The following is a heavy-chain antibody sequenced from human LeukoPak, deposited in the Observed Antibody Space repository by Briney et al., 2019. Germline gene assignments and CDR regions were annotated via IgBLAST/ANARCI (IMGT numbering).Heavy chain of an antibody. D-gene: IGHD6-13*01. Sequence: ASLKVSCEASGYTFTSYSISWVRQAPGQGLEWMGWISAYNGNTNYAQTLQGRVTMTTDTSTSTPYMQLRSLRSDDTAVYYCARDFRKGSSWYVGVYWGQGTLVTVSS. V-gene: IGHV1-18*04. CDR2: ISAYNGNT. CDR1: GYTFTSYS. CDR3: ARDFRKGSSWYVGVY. J-gene: IGHJ4*02.